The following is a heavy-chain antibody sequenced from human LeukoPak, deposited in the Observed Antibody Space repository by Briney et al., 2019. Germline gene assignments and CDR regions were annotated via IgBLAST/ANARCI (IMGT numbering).Heavy chain of an antibody. CDR3: ARGRQTSNRYYFDY. J-gene: IGHJ4*02. V-gene: IGHV3-74*01. CDR1: GFTFSGYW. CDR2: INTDGGIT. D-gene: IGHD1-14*01. Sequence: PGGSLTVSCAASGFTFSGYWMHWVRQAPGKGLVWVSRINTDGGITTYADSVKGRFTISRDNAKNTLHLQMSSLRAEDTAVYYCARGRQTSNRYYFDYWGKGTPVSSSS.